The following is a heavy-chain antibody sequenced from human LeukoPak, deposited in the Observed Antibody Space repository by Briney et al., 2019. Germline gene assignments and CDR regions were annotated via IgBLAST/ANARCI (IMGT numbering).Heavy chain of an antibody. D-gene: IGHD2-2*01. J-gene: IGHJ6*01. CDR1: GFTFTTFS. Sequence: GGSLRLSCVASGFTFTTFSMNWVRQAPGKGLEWIASVSSSSSYFHYADSVKGRFTVSRDNANSSVALQMNSLRPDDTAVHFCAKKAGRGNSYQVMDGWGKGTTVTVFS. V-gene: IGHV3-21*04. CDR3: AKKAGRGNSYQVMDG. CDR2: VSSSSSYF.